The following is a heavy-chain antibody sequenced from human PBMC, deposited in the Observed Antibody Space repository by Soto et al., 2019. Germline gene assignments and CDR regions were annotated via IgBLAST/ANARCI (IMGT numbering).Heavy chain of an antibody. CDR2: IYYSGST. CDR3: ARESGWYYY. D-gene: IGHD6-19*01. Sequence: SETLSLPCSVSGSSLNPYYWSWVRQPPGKGLEWIGYIYYSGSTNYNPSLKSRVTISVDTSKNQFSLKLTSVTAADTAVYYFARESGWYYYWSQGTLVTGSS. J-gene: IGHJ4*02. V-gene: IGHV4-59*01. CDR1: GSSLNPYY.